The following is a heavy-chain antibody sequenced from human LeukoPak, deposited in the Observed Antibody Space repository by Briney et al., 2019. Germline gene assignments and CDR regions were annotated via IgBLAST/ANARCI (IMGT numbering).Heavy chain of an antibody. Sequence: SGGSLRLSCAASGFTFSSHWMHWVRQAPGKGLVWVSRIKYDASSTSYADSVKGRFTISRDNAKNTLYLQMNSLRAEDTAVYYCARGATYAYYQDYWGQGTLVTVSS. V-gene: IGHV3-74*01. CDR2: IKYDASST. CDR3: ARGATYAYYQDY. CDR1: GFTFSSHW. D-gene: IGHD1-26*01. J-gene: IGHJ4*02.